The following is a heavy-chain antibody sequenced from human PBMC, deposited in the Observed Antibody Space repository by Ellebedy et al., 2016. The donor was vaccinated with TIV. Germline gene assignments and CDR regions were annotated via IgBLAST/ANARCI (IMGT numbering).Heavy chain of an antibody. V-gene: IGHV4-59*01. J-gene: IGHJ4*02. CDR1: GGSISSYY. CDR2: LYYSGST. CDR3: ARARGYCSGGSCYEVRLDY. D-gene: IGHD2-15*01. Sequence: MPSETLSLTCTVSGGSISSYYWSWIRQSPGKGLEWLGYLYYSGSTNYNPSLKSRVTISVDTSKNQFSLTLSSVTAADTAVYYCARARGYCSGGSCYEVRLDYWGQGTLVTVSS.